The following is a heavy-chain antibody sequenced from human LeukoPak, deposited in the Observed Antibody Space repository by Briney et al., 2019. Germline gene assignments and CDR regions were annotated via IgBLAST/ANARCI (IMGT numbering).Heavy chain of an antibody. CDR3: AKGDTTWELPHDY. CDR1: GFTFTNYG. Sequence: GTLRLSCAVSGFTFTNYGMTWVRQAPGKGLEWVSAITGSGINTHYADSVKGRFTISRDNSKNTLYLQMNSLRAEDTAVYYCAKGDTTWELPHDYWGQGTLVTVSS. J-gene: IGHJ4*02. V-gene: IGHV3-23*01. D-gene: IGHD1-26*01. CDR2: ITGSGINT.